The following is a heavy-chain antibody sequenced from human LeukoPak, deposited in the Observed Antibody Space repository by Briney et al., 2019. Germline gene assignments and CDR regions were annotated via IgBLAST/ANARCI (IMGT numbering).Heavy chain of an antibody. CDR3: ARWSYDDSSGYYATRGRTFDY. Sequence: GESLKISCKGSGYSFTNYWIGWVRQLPGKGLEWMGIIYPGDSDTRYSPSFEGQVTISADKSISTAYLQWSSLKASDTAMYYCARWSYDDSSGYYATRGRTFDYWGQGTLVTVSS. J-gene: IGHJ4*02. D-gene: IGHD3-22*01. CDR2: IYPGDSDT. V-gene: IGHV5-51*01. CDR1: GYSFTNYW.